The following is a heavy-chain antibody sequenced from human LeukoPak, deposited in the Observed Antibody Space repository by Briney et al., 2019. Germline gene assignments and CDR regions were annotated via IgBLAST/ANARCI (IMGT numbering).Heavy chain of an antibody. V-gene: IGHV2-5*02. CDR1: GFSLSTSGVG. J-gene: IGHJ5*02. Sequence: SGPTLVKPTQTLTLTFTFSGFSLSTSGVGVGWIRQAPGKALEWLALIYWDDDKRYSPSLKSRLTITKDTSKNQVVLTMTNMYPVDTATYYCAHKDYIGWFNWFDPWGQGTLVTVSS. CDR3: AHKDYIGWFNWFDP. CDR2: IYWDDDK. D-gene: IGHD6-19*01.